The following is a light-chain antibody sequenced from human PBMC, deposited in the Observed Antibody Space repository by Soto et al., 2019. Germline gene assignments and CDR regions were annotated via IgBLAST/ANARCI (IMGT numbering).Light chain of an antibody. Sequence: QSALTQPASVSGSPEQSIAISCTGTSSDIGAYNYVSWYQQHPGKAPKVMIYDVSNRPSGVSSRFSGSKSGNTASLTISGLQAEDEADYYCSSRTSTTNMRLGGGTKLTVL. CDR2: DVS. V-gene: IGLV2-14*01. J-gene: IGLJ2*01. CDR3: SSRTSTTNMR. CDR1: SSDIGAYNY.